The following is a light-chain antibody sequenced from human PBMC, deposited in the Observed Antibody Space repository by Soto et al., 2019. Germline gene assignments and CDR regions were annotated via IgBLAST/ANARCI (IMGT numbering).Light chain of an antibody. Sequence: IVLTQSPATLSLSPGERVTLSCRASQRVSSKIAWYQQKPGQAPRLLIDAASSRATGIPARFSGSGSETDFTLTISSLQSEDFAVYHCQQYNDWPSFGQGTKVDIK. V-gene: IGKV3-15*01. J-gene: IGKJ1*01. CDR2: AAS. CDR1: QRVSSK. CDR3: QQYNDWPS.